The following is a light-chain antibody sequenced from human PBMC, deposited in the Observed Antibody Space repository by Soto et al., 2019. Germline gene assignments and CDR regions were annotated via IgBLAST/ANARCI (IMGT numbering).Light chain of an antibody. V-gene: IGKV3-15*01. CDR1: QSVNSN. J-gene: IGKJ1*01. Sequence: EIVMTQSPATLSVSPGERATLSCRASQSVNSNLAWYQQKLGQAPRLLIYGASTRATGIPARFSGSGSGTEFTLTISGLQSEDFVVYYCQQYNSWPWTFGQGTKVEIK. CDR2: GAS. CDR3: QQYNSWPWT.